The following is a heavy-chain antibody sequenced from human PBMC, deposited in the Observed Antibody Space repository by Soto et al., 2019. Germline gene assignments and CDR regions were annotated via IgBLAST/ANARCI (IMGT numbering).Heavy chain of an antibody. V-gene: IGHV3-48*02. Sequence: PGGSLRLSCAASGFTFSTYSMNWVRQAPGKGLEWVSYISYTSTTIYYADSVRGRFTISRDSAKNSLFLQMNSLRDEDTAVYYCARDNGLAGSFDPWGQGTLVTVSS. CDR3: ARDNGLAGSFDP. J-gene: IGHJ5*02. CDR2: ISYTSTTI. CDR1: GFTFSTYS. D-gene: IGHD2-21*01.